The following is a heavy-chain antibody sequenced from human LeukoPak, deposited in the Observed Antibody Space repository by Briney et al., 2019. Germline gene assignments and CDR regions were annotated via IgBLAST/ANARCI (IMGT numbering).Heavy chain of an antibody. Sequence: GGSLRLSCVVFTFTKAWMNWVRQAPGKGLEWVGRVKNRGDGRTTDYAAPVKGRFIISRDDSKKTVYLQMDSLKTEDTAVYFCTTEYFGGFEYWGQGTLVTVSS. CDR3: TTEYFGGFEY. V-gene: IGHV3-15*07. J-gene: IGHJ4*02. CDR2: VKNRGDGRTT. D-gene: IGHD3-16*01. CDR1: TFTKAW.